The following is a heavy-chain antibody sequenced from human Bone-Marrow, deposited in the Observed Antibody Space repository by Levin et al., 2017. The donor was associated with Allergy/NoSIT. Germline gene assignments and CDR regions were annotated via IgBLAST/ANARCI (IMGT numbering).Heavy chain of an antibody. CDR3: ARLASIRYGMDV. J-gene: IGHJ6*02. D-gene: IGHD5-12*01. CDR1: GGSISTYY. Sequence: PSETLSLTCNVSGGSISTYYWHWIRQPPGKGLEWIGYNYYTGSTNYNPSLKSRVTISVDTSKNQFSLRLRSVTAADTAVYYCARLASIRYGMDVWGQGTTVTVSS. CDR2: NYYTGST. V-gene: IGHV4-59*08.